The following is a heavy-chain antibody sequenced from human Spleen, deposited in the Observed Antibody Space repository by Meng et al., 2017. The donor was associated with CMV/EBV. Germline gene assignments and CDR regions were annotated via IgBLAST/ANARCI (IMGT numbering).Heavy chain of an antibody. CDR1: GFTFSSYA. Sequence: LSLTCAASGFTFSSYAMSWVRQAPGKGLEWVSAISGSGGSTYYADSVKGRFTISGDNSKNTLYLQMNSLRAEDTAVYYCAKDEATERILGWLLNSWGQGTLVTVSS. CDR2: ISGSGGST. J-gene: IGHJ4*02. CDR3: AKDEATERILGWLLNS. D-gene: IGHD3-3*01. V-gene: IGHV3-23*01.